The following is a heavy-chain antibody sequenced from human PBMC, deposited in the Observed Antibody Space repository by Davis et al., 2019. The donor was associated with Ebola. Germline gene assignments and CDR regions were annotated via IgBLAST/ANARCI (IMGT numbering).Heavy chain of an antibody. CDR2: ISGSGGST. J-gene: IGHJ4*02. D-gene: IGHD3-3*01. CDR1: GFPFSSYA. V-gene: IGHV3-23*01. Sequence: GESLKISCAASGFPFSSYAMSWVRQAPGKGLEWVSAISGSGGSTYYAGSVKGRFTISRDNSRNTLYLQMNSLRAEDTAVYYCAKAPVRFLEWFTTDYWGQGTLVTVSS. CDR3: AKAPVRFLEWFTTDY.